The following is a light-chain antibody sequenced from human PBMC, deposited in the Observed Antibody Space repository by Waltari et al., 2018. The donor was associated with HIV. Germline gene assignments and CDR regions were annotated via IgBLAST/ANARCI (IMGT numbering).Light chain of an antibody. V-gene: IGKV2-28*01. CDR2: LGA. Sequence: DIVMTQSPLSLPVTPGEPASISCRSSQSLLHSNVYNYLDWYLQKPGQSPQFLIYLGATRASGVPDRLSGSGSGTDFTLKISRVEAEDVWVYYCMQGLQTRQYTFGQGTKLEIK. CDR3: MQGLQTRQYT. CDR1: QSLLHSNVYNY. J-gene: IGKJ2*01.